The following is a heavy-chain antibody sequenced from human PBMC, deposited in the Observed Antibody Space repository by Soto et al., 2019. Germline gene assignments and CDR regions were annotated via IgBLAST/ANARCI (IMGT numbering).Heavy chain of an antibody. J-gene: IGHJ4*02. CDR3: ANSPYDFWSGYLN. CDR2: ISGSGGSI. CDR1: GFTFNNYA. V-gene: IGHV3-23*01. Sequence: VKLLESGGGLVQPGGSLRLSCAASGFTFNNYAMSWVRQAPGKGLEGVSAISGSGGSIYYAGEVKGRFTISRDNSRNTLYLQINSLRAEDTAVYYCANSPYDFWSGYLNWGQGTLVTVSS. D-gene: IGHD3-3*01.